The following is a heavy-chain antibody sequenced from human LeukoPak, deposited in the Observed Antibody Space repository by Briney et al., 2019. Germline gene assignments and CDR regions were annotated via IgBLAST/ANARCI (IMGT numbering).Heavy chain of an antibody. CDR2: IYPRDSDT. Sequence: GESLKISCKASGYSFTTFWIGWVRPVPGKGLEWMWIIYPRDSDTRYSPSFEGQVTISPDKSTNSIYLQWSSLRASDTAMYYCARHLTSAGGCCSLDQWGLGTLVTVSS. D-gene: IGHD2-8*02. CDR3: ARHLTSAGGCCSLDQ. V-gene: IGHV5-51*01. J-gene: IGHJ4*02. CDR1: GYSFTTFW.